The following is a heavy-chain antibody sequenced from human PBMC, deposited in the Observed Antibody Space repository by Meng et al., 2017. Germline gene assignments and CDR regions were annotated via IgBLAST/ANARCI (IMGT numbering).Heavy chain of an antibody. CDR2: IYYSGST. Sequence: LPLRESGPGPVKPSETLSLTCPVSGGSISSSSYYWGWIRQPPGKGLEWIGSIYYSGSTYYNPSLKSRVTISVDTSKNQFSLKLSSVTAADTAVYYCASLRIAVAGINWFDPWGQGTLVTVSS. J-gene: IGHJ5*02. D-gene: IGHD6-19*01. V-gene: IGHV4-39*07. CDR1: GGSISSSSYY. CDR3: ASLRIAVAGINWFDP.